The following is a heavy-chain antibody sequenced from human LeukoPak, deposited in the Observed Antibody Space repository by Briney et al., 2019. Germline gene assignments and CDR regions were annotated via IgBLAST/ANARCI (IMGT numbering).Heavy chain of an antibody. CDR2: ISYDGSNK. V-gene: IGHV3-30*18. J-gene: IGHJ4*02. Sequence: PGGSLRLSCAASGFTFDDYGMSWVRQAPGKGLEWVAVISYDGSNKYYADSVKGRFTISRDNSKNTLYLQMNSLRAEDTAVYYCAKAPIAAAGIYYFDYWGQGTLVTVSS. CDR3: AKAPIAAAGIYYFDY. D-gene: IGHD6-13*01. CDR1: GFTFDDYG.